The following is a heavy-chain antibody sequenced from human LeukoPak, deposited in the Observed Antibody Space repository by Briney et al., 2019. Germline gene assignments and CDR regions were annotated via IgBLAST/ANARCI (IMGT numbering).Heavy chain of an antibody. CDR2: IYYSGST. Sequence: SGTLSLTCTVSGGSISSSSYYWGWIRQPPGKGLEWIGSIYYSGSTYYNPSLKSRVTISVDTSKNQFSLKLSSVTAADTAVYYCASLYGSGSYYIPEYYYYYMDVWGKGTTVTISS. CDR3: ASLYGSGSYYIPEYYYYYMDV. D-gene: IGHD3-10*01. CDR1: GGSISSSSYY. V-gene: IGHV4-39*01. J-gene: IGHJ6*03.